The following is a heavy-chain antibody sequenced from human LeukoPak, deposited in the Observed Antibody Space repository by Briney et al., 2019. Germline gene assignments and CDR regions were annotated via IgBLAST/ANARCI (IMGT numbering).Heavy chain of an antibody. D-gene: IGHD3-10*01. J-gene: IGHJ6*03. Sequence: GGSLRLSCAASGFTVSSNYMSWVRQAPGKGREWVSVIYSGGSTYYADSVKGRFTISRDNSKNTLYLQMNSLRAEDTAVYYCASGSGSYRTSYYYMDVWGTGTTVTVSS. CDR3: ASGSGSYRTSYYYMDV. CDR1: GFTVSSNY. V-gene: IGHV3-53*01. CDR2: IYSGGST.